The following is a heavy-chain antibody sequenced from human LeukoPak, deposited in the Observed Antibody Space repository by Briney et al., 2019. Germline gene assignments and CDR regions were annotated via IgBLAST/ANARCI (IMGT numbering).Heavy chain of an antibody. Sequence: PSETLSLTCTVSGGSISSGSYYWSWIRQPAGKGLEWIGRIYTSGSTNYNPSLKSRVTISVDTSKNQFSLKLSSVTAADTAVYYCARDGSSGWYRYFDYWGQGTLVTASS. J-gene: IGHJ4*02. D-gene: IGHD6-19*01. CDR2: IYTSGST. V-gene: IGHV4-61*02. CDR1: GGSISSGSYY. CDR3: ARDGSSGWYRYFDY.